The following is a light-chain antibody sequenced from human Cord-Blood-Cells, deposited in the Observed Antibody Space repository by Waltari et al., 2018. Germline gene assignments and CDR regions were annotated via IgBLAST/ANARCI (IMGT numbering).Light chain of an antibody. J-gene: IGKJ3*01. Sequence: DMQMTQSPSSLSASVGDRVTITCRASQSISSYLNWYQQKPGKAPKRLIYAASSLQSGVPSRFSGSGAGTEFTLTIISLQPEDFATYYCQQSYSTPFTFGPGTKVDIK. CDR2: AAS. CDR1: QSISSY. V-gene: IGKV1-39*01. CDR3: QQSYSTPFT.